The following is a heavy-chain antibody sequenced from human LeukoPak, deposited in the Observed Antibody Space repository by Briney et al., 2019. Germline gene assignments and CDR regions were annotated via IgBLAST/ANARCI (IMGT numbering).Heavy chain of an antibody. Sequence: PGGSLRLSCAASGFTFDDYAMHWVRHAPGKGLEWVSGISWNSGEIAYAGSVKGRFTISRDNAKNSLFLHINSLRADDTALYFCAKNEGSSRAFADWGQGTLVTVSS. J-gene: IGHJ4*02. V-gene: IGHV3-9*01. CDR2: ISWNSGEI. CDR1: GFTFDDYA. D-gene: IGHD6-6*01. CDR3: AKNEGSSRAFAD.